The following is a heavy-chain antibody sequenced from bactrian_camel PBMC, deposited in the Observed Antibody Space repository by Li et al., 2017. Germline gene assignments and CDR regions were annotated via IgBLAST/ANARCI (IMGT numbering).Heavy chain of an antibody. V-gene: IGHV3S28*01. CDR1: GYTYSTYL. CDR3: AAGTGPTGAKVWGGCWYNH. D-gene: IGHD3*01. CDR2: IYTGVGTT. J-gene: IGHJ4*01. Sequence: QLVESGGGSVQAGGSLRLSCAASGYTYSTYLMGWFRQAPGKEREGVAAIYTGVGTTYYTDSVKGRFTIYLDNAKNTLHLQMSSLKPEDTAMYYCAAGTGPTGAKVWGGCWYNHWGQGTQVTVS.